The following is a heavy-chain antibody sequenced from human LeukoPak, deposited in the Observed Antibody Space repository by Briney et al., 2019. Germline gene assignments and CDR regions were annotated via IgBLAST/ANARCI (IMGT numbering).Heavy chain of an antibody. CDR3: ARDGRDGYNYGGLGYYFDY. D-gene: IGHD5-24*01. CDR2: IYSGGST. Sequence: PGGSLRLSCAASGFTVSSNYVSWVRQAPGKGLEWVSVIYSGGSTYYADSVKGRFTISRDNSKNTLYLQMNSLRAEDTAVYYCARDGRDGYNYGGLGYYFDYWGQGTLVTVSS. CDR1: GFTVSSNY. J-gene: IGHJ4*02. V-gene: IGHV3-53*01.